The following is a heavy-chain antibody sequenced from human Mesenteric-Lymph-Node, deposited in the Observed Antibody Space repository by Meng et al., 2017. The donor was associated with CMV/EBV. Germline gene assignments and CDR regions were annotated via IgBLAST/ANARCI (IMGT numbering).Heavy chain of an antibody. D-gene: IGHD2-2*01. J-gene: IGHJ6*02. CDR1: GFTFSSYS. CDR2: ISSSSSYI. Sequence: GESLKISCAASGFTFSSYSMNWVRQAPGKGLEWVPSISSSSSYIYYAASVKGRFTISRDNAKNSLYLQMNSLRAEDTAVYYCARESGDIVVVPANYGMDVWGQGTTVTVSS. V-gene: IGHV3-21*01. CDR3: ARESGDIVVVPANYGMDV.